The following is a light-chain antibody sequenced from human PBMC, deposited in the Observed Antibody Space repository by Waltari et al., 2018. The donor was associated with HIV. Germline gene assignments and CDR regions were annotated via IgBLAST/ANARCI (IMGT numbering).Light chain of an antibody. CDR1: TGPVNIGHY. V-gene: IGLV7-43*01. CDR3: MLFFRSSYL. Sequence: QAVVTQDPSVTVSPGGTVILTCPSATGPVNIGHYASWFQQRPGQAPRLLIYSSIRRHSLTPERFSASLVDDRAALILSPVWPEDEAVYYCMLFFRSSYLFGGGTKLTVL. CDR2: SSI. J-gene: IGLJ2*01.